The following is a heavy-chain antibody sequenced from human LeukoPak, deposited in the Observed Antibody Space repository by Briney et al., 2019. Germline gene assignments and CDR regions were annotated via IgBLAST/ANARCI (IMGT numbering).Heavy chain of an antibody. J-gene: IGHJ6*02. CDR1: GFTVSRNY. CDR3: ARDMLLWLGATRSTVMDV. V-gene: IGHV3-53*01. CDR2: IYSGGSA. D-gene: IGHD3-10*01. Sequence: GGSLRLSCAASGFTVSRNYMNWVRQAPGKGLEWIAVIYSGGSAYYADSVKGRFTISTDNTKSTLYLQICSLRDEDTAVYYCARDMLLWLGATRSTVMDVWGEGTTVTVS.